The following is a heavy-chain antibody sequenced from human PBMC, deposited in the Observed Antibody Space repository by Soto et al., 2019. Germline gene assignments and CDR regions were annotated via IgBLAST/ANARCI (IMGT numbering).Heavy chain of an antibody. CDR1: GYTFTGYY. CDR3: ARAVVPAAINIGYNWFDP. D-gene: IGHD2-2*01. J-gene: IGHJ5*02. V-gene: IGHV1-2*04. CDR2: INPNSGGT. Sequence: ASVKVSCKASGYTFTGYYMHWVRQAPGQGLEWMGWINPNSGGTNYAQKFQGWVTMTRDTSISTAYMELSRLRSDDTAVYYCARAVVPAAINIGYNWFDPWGQGTLVTVPS.